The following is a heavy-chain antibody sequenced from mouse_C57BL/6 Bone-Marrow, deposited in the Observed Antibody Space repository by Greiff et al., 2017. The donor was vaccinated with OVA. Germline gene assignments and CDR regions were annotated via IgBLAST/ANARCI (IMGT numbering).Heavy chain of an antibody. V-gene: IGHV1-81*01. CDR2: IYPRSGNT. J-gene: IGHJ4*01. CDR1: GYTFTSYG. Sequence: VQLQQSGAELARPGASVKLSCKASGYTFTSYGISWVKQRTGQGLEWIGEIYPRSGNTYYNEKFKGKATLTADKSSSTAYMELRSLTSEDSAVYFCAREGDDGLGYAMDYWGQGTSVTVSS. CDR3: AREGDDGLGYAMDY. D-gene: IGHD2-2*01.